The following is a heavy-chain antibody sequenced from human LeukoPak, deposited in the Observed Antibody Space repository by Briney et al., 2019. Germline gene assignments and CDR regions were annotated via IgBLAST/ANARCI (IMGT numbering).Heavy chain of an antibody. J-gene: IGHJ4*02. V-gene: IGHV1-18*01. CDR2: ISAYNGNT. CDR1: GYTFTSYG. D-gene: IGHD3-3*01. Sequence: GASVKVSCKASGYTFTSYGISWVRQAPGQGLEWMGWISAYNGNTNYAQKLQGRVTKTTDTSTSTAYMELRSLRSDDTAVYYCARVATVRFFPSGYFDYWGQGTLVTVSS. CDR3: ARVATVRFFPSGYFDY.